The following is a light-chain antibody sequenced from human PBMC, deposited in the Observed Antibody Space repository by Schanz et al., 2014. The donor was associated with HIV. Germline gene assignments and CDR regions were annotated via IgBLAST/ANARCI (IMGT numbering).Light chain of an antibody. J-gene: IGLJ3*02. CDR2: EVS. V-gene: IGLV2-8*01. CDR3: SSYAGSNIPWV. Sequence: QSALIQPASVSGSPGQSITISCTGTSNDVGGYNFVSWYQQHPGKAPKLMIYEVSKRPSGVPDRFSGSKSGNTASLTVSGLQAEDEADYYCSSYAGSNIPWVFGGGTKVTVL. CDR1: SNDVGGYNF.